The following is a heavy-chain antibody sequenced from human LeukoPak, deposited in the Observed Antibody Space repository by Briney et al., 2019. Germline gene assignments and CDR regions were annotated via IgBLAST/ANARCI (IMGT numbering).Heavy chain of an antibody. V-gene: IGHV1-18*01. CDR1: GYTFTSYG. CDR2: ITTHNGNT. CDR3: ARKGTSGWVGFEI. Sequence: ASVKVSCKASGYTFTSYGISWVRQAPGQGLEWMGWITTHNGNTRYAQKVQGRVTMTTDTPTSIAYMELRSLTSDDTAVYYCARKGTSGWVGFEIWGQGTMVTVSS. D-gene: IGHD6-19*01. J-gene: IGHJ3*02.